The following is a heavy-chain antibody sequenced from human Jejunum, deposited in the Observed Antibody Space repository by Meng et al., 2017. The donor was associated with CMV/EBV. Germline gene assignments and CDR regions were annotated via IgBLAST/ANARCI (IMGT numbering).Heavy chain of an antibody. CDR2: ISSSGSKI. V-gene: IGHV3-21*01. CDR3: TRDEGGYCTFIGCYKGMDV. D-gene: IGHD2-8*01. Sequence: SMNWVRQTPGKGLEWLASISSSGSKIFYADSVKGRFTISRDNAKNSLSLQMSSLRVEDTAVYYCTRDEGGYCTFIGCYKGMDVWGQGTTVTVSS. CDR1: S. J-gene: IGHJ6*02.